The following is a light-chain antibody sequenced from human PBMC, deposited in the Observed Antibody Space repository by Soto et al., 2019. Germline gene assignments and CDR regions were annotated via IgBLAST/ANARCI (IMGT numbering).Light chain of an antibody. CDR1: SSDIGAYDY. CDR3: SSHTSSRTYV. Sequence: QSALTQPASVSGSPGQSITISCTGTSSDIGAYDYVAWYQQHPGKVPKLMIYDVSRRPSGVSYRFSGSKSGNTASLTISGLQADDEADYYCSSHTSSRTYVFGTGTKLTVL. V-gene: IGLV2-14*01. CDR2: DVS. J-gene: IGLJ1*01.